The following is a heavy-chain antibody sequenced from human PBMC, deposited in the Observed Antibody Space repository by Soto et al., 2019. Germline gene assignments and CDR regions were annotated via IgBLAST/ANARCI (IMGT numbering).Heavy chain of an antibody. J-gene: IGHJ6*02. D-gene: IGHD3-10*01. V-gene: IGHV3-30-3*01. Sequence: GGSLRLSCAASGFTFSSYAMHWVRQAPCKGLEWVAVISYDGSNKYYADSVKGRFTISRDNSKNTLYLQMNSLRAEDTAVYYCARAFGDYYYYGMDVWGQGTTVTVSS. CDR1: GFTFSSYA. CDR3: ARAFGDYYYYGMDV. CDR2: ISYDGSNK.